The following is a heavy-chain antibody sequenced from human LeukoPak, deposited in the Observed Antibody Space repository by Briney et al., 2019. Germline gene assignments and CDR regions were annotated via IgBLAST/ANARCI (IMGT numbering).Heavy chain of an antibody. J-gene: IGHJ4*02. D-gene: IGHD5-18*01. V-gene: IGHV3-30*18. CDR2: ISYDGSNK. Sequence: PGGSLRLSCAASGFTFSSYSMSWVRQAPGKGLEWVAVISYDGSNKYYADSVKGRFTISRDNSKNTLYLQMNSLRAEDTAVYYCAKDRGYSYGTFDYWGQGTLVTVSS. CDR3: AKDRGYSYGTFDY. CDR1: GFTFSSYS.